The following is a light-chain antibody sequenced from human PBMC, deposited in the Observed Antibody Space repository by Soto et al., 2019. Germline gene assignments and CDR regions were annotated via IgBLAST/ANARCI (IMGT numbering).Light chain of an antibody. V-gene: IGKV1-39*01. Sequence: DIQMTQSPSSLSASVGDRVTITCRARQSISSYLNWYQQKPGKAPKLLIYAASSLQSGVTSRFSGSGSGTDFTLTISSLQPEDFATYYCQQSDSTPHTFGQGTKVEIK. CDR3: QQSDSTPHT. J-gene: IGKJ1*01. CDR2: AAS. CDR1: QSISSY.